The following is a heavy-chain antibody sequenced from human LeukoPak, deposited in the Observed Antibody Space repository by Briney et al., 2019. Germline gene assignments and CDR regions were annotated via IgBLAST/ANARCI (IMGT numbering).Heavy chain of an antibody. CDR1: GYIFTSYY. CDR2: INPSGGSI. CDR3: ARGRNYYDSSGYYYEGDAFDI. D-gene: IGHD3-22*01. Sequence: ASVKVSCKASGYIFTSYYMYWVRQAPGQGLEWMGIINPSGGSIRYAQKFQGRVTMTRDTSTSTVYMELSSLRSEDTAVYYCARGRNYYDSSGYYYEGDAFDIWGQGTMVTVSS. J-gene: IGHJ3*02. V-gene: IGHV1-46*01.